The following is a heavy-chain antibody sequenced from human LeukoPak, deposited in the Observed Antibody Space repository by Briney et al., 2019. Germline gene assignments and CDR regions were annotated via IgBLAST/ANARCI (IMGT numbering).Heavy chain of an antibody. CDR1: GFTFSSYE. V-gene: IGHV3-48*03. CDR3: ARGPPDTAMVDWFDP. J-gene: IGHJ5*02. CDR2: ISSSGSTI. D-gene: IGHD5-18*01. Sequence: GGSLRLSCAASGFTFSSYEMNWVRQAPGKGLEWVSYISSSGSTIYYADSVKGRFTISRDNAKNSLYLQMNSLRAEDTAVYYCARGPPDTAMVDWFDPWGQGTLVTVSS.